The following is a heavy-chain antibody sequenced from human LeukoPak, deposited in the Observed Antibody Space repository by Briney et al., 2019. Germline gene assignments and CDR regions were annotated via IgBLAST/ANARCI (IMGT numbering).Heavy chain of an antibody. J-gene: IGHJ4*02. CDR1: GFTFSSYA. CDR3: ARVTDFWSTFDY. Sequence: GSLRLSCAASGFTFSSYAMHWVRQAPGKGLEYVSAISSNGGSTYYANSVKGRFTISRDNSKNTLYLQMGSLRAEDMAVYYCARVTDFWSTFDYWGQGTLVTVSS. CDR2: ISSNGGST. D-gene: IGHD3-3*01. V-gene: IGHV3-64*01.